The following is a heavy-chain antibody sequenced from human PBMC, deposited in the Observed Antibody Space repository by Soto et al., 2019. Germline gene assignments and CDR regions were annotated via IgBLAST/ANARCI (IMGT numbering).Heavy chain of an antibody. CDR3: ARHHRQWLATI. CDR2: IDPSDSYT. V-gene: IGHV5-10-1*01. Sequence: GESLKISCKASGYSFTSNWIGWVRQMPGKGLEWMGRIDPSDSYTNYSPSFQGHFTISADKSISTAYLQWSSLKASDTAMYYCARHHRQWLATIWGQGTKVTVSS. D-gene: IGHD6-19*01. CDR1: GYSFTSNW. J-gene: IGHJ3*02.